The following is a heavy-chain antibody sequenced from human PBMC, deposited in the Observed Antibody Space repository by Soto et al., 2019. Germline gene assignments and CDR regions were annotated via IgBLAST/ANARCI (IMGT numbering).Heavy chain of an antibody. CDR1: GFTFSSYG. Sequence: QVQLVESGGGVVQPGRSLRLSCAASGFTFSSYGMHWVRQAPGKGLEWVAVIWYDGSNKYYADSVKGRFTISRDNSKNTLYLQMNSLRAEDTAVYYGARGGGPLGGLSGGMDVWGQGTTVTVSS. D-gene: IGHD3-16*02. V-gene: IGHV3-33*01. CDR3: ARGGGPLGGLSGGMDV. CDR2: IWYDGSNK. J-gene: IGHJ6*02.